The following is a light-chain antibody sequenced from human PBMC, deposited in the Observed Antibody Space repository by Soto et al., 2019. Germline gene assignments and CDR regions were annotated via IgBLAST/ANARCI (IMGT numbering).Light chain of an antibody. Sequence: DVVMTQSPLSLPVTLGQPASISCRSSQSLLHSDGNTYLNWFQQRPGQSPRRLIYRVSNRDSGVPDRFSGSGSGTDFTLKISRVEAEDVGVYYCMQGTHWPPWTFGQVTKVEIK. V-gene: IGKV2-30*02. CDR3: MQGTHWPPWT. CDR2: RVS. J-gene: IGKJ1*01. CDR1: QSLLHSDGNTY.